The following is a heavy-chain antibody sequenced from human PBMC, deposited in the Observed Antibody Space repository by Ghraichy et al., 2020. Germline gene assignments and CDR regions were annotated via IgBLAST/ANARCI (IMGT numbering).Heavy chain of an antibody. CDR1: GGSFSGYY. CDR2: INHSGST. D-gene: IGHD2-2*01. J-gene: IGHJ6*02. CDR3: ARWGGGYCSSTSCLYYYYYYGMDV. Sequence: EKLYITCAVYGGSFSGYYWSWIRQPPGKGLEWIGEINHSGSTNYNPSLKSRVTISVDTSKNQFSLKLSSVTAADTAVYYCARWGGGYCSSTSCLYYYYYYGMDVWGQGTTVTVSS. V-gene: IGHV4-34*01.